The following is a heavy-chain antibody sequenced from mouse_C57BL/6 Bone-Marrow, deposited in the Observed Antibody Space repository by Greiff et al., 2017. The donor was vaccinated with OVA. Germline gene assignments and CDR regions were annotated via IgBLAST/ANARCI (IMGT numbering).Heavy chain of an antibody. CDR3: ARWNYPYAMDY. D-gene: IGHD2-1*01. V-gene: IGHV1-82*01. Sequence: QVHVKQSGPELVKPGASVKISCKASGYAFSSSWMNWVKQRPGKGLEWIGRIYPGDGDTNYNGKFKGKATLTADKSSSTAYMQLSSLTSEDSAVYFCARWNYPYAMDYWGQGTSVTVSS. J-gene: IGHJ4*01. CDR1: GYAFSSSW. CDR2: IYPGDGDT.